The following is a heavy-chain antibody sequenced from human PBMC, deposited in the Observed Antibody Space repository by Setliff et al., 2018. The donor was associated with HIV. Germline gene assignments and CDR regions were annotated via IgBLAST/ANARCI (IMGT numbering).Heavy chain of an antibody. V-gene: IGHV1-8*03. CDR3: ARIAVGGSHGPDYHMDV. CDR2: MNPKTGNT. Sequence: ASVKVSCKASGYTFNNFDINWVRQTAGQGLEWVGWMNPKTGNTGYAHRFRGRVSITRSTSTGTAYMELTGLKPEDTAAYFCARIAVGGSHGPDYHMDVWGGGTMVTVSS. J-gene: IGHJ6*03. D-gene: IGHD6-13*01. CDR1: GYTFNNFD.